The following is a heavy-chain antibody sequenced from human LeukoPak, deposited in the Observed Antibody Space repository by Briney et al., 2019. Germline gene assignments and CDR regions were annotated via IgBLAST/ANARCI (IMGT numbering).Heavy chain of an antibody. J-gene: IGHJ4*02. CDR2: ISGSGGST. CDR3: AKVGYCSGGSCYPIFDY. V-gene: IGHV3-23*01. D-gene: IGHD2-15*01. Sequence: PGGSLRLSCAASGFTFSSYAMSWVRQAPGKGLEWVSAISGSGGSTYYADSVKGRFTISRDNSKNTLYLQMNSLRAEDTAVYYCAKVGYCSGGSCYPIFDYWGQGTLVTVSS. CDR1: GFTFSSYA.